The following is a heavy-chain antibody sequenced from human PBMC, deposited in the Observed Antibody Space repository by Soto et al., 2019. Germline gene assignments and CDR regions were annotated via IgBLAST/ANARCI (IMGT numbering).Heavy chain of an antibody. J-gene: IGHJ5*02. CDR1: GYIFTSYG. CDR3: ARDDLRMSCYGSVWLGDWFDP. Sequence: ASVKVSCKASGYIFTSYGISWVRQAPGQGLEWMGWISAYNGNTNYAQKLQGRVTMTTDTSTSTAYMELRSLISDDTAVYYCARDDLRMSCYGSVWLGDWFDPWGPGYLVTVSS. V-gene: IGHV1-18*01. D-gene: IGHD5-12*01. CDR2: ISAYNGNT.